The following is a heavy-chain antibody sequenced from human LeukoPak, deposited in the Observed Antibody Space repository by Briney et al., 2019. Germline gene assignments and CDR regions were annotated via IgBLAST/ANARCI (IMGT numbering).Heavy chain of an antibody. J-gene: IGHJ4*02. Sequence: GGSLRLSCAASGFTFSSYEMNWVRQAPGKGLEWVSYISSSGSTIYYADSVKGRFTISRDNAKNSLYLQMNSLRAEDTAVYYCAWDSDDYYGSGSYPRYWGQGTLVTVSS. V-gene: IGHV3-48*03. CDR2: ISSSGSTI. CDR3: AWDSDDYYGSGSYPRY. CDR1: GFTFSSYE. D-gene: IGHD3-10*01.